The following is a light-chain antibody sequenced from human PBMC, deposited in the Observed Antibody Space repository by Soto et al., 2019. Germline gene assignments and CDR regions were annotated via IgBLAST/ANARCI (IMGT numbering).Light chain of an antibody. Sequence: QSVLTQPPSASVTPGQRVTISCSGSSSNIESNYVYWYQQLPGSAPKLLISRNDQRPSGVPDRFSGSKSGTSASLAISGLRSDDEADYYCAAWDGSLGALGFGGGTKLTVL. V-gene: IGLV1-47*01. CDR1: SSNIESNY. CDR2: RND. CDR3: AAWDGSLGALG. J-gene: IGLJ3*02.